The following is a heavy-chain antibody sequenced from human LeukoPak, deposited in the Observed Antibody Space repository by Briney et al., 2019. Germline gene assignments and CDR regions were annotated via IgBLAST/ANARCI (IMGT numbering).Heavy chain of an antibody. D-gene: IGHD5-12*01. J-gene: IGHJ4*02. CDR3: ARVADSGYVGYYFDY. CDR1: GYTFTSCA. CDR2: INAGNGNT. V-gene: IGHV1-3*01. Sequence: ASVKVSCKASGYTFTSCAMHWVRQAPGQRLEWMGWINAGNGNTKYSQKFQGRVTITRDTSASTAYMELSSPRSEDTAVYYCARVADSGYVGYYFDYWGQGTLVTVSS.